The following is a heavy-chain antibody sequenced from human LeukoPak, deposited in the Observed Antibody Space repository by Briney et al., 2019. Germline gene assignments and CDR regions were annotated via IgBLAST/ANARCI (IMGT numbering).Heavy chain of an antibody. V-gene: IGHV3-53*01. Sequence: PGGSLRLSCAASGFTVSSNYMSWVRQAPGKGLEWVSVIYSGGSTYYADSVKGRFTISRDNSKNTLYLQMNSLRAEDTAVYYCARAYSSPASYFDYWGQGTLVTVSS. CDR3: ARAYSSPASYFDY. J-gene: IGHJ4*02. CDR1: GFTVSSNY. D-gene: IGHD6-13*01. CDR2: IYSGGST.